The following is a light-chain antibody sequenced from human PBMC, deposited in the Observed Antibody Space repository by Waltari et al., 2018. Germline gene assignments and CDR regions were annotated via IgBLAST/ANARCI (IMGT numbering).Light chain of an antibody. J-gene: IGKJ4*01. CDR1: QGISRN. Sequence: DIVLTQSPATLSLSPGERATLSCRASQGISRNLGWYQQKLGQAPRLLIYDASNRATGIPARFSGSGSGTDFTLTISSLEPEDFAVYYCQQSSERPVTFGGGTKVEIK. CDR3: QQSSERPVT. CDR2: DAS. V-gene: IGKV3-11*01.